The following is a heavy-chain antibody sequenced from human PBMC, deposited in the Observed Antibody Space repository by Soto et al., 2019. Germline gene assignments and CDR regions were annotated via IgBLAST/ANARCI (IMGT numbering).Heavy chain of an antibody. V-gene: IGHV5-51*01. J-gene: IGHJ6*03. Sequence: LGESLKISCKGSGYSFTSYWIGWVRQMPGKGLEWMGIIYPGDSDTRYSPSFQGQVTISADKSISTAYLQWSSLKASDTAMYYCARLGFPHYYYYYYMDVWGKGTTVTVSS. CDR3: ARLGFPHYYYYYYMDV. CDR1: GYSFTSYW. CDR2: IYPGDSDT.